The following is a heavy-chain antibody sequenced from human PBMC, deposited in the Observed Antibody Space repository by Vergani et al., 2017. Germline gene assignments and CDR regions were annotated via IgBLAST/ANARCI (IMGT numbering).Heavy chain of an antibody. D-gene: IGHD6-13*01. J-gene: IGHJ4*02. CDR2: ISYDGSKK. CDR3: AIDPRGTWDNSRWYYFDY. Sequence: GKGLEWVAVISYDGSKKYYADSVKGRFTISRDNSKNTLYLQMNSLRAEDTAVYYCAIDPRGTWDNSRWYYFDYWGQGTQVTVSS. V-gene: IGHV3-30*03.